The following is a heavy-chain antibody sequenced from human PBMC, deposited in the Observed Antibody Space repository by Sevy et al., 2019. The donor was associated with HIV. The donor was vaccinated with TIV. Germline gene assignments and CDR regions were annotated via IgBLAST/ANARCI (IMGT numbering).Heavy chain of an antibody. D-gene: IGHD1-26*01. CDR1: GGSITSLY. V-gene: IGHV4-59*08. Sequence: GSLRLSCTVSGGSITSLYWNWIRQPPGKGLEWIANIYYNGHINYNPSLKSRVTLSLDTSRNQFSLRLSSVTAADTAMYYCAGENAWGRGYSWGQGTLVTVSS. CDR3: AGENAWGRGYS. CDR2: IYYNGHI. J-gene: IGHJ4*02.